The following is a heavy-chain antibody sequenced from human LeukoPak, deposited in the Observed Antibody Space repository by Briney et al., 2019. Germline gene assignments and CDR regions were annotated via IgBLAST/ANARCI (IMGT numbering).Heavy chain of an antibody. J-gene: IGHJ6*02. CDR3: ASNIVVVTDYYYYGMDV. Sequence: SVKVSCKASGGTFSSYAISWVRQAPGQGLEWMGRVIPILGIANYAQKFQGRVTITADKSTSTAYMELSSLRSEDTAVYYCASNIVVVTDYYYYGMDVWGQGTTVTVSS. CDR1: GGTFSSYA. V-gene: IGHV1-69*04. D-gene: IGHD2-21*02. CDR2: VIPILGIA.